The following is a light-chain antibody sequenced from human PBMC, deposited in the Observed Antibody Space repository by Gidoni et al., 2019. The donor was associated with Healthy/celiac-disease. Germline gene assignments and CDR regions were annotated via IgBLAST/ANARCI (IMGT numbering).Light chain of an antibody. V-gene: IGKV3-11*01. Sequence: EILLPQSPATLSLAPGERATLSCRASQSVGTYFAWYQQKPGQTPRLLLYDASNRATGIPARFSGSGSGTDFALTISSLEPEDSAVYYCQQRSNWPPVFTFGPGTKVEIK. CDR2: DAS. CDR1: QSVGTY. CDR3: QQRSNWPPVFT. J-gene: IGKJ3*01.